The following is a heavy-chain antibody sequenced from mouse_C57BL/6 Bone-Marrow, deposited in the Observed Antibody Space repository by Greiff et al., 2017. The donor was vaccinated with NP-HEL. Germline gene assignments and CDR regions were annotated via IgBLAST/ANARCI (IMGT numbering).Heavy chain of an antibody. CDR3: ARQYYGSRGYFDY. V-gene: IGHV5-9*01. Sequence: EVHLVESGGGLVKPGGSLKLSCAASGFTFSSYTMSWVRQTPEKRLEWVATISGGGGNTYYPDSVKGRFTISRDNAKNTLYLQMSRLRSEDTALYYCARQYYGSRGYFDYWGQGTTLTVSS. CDR1: GFTFSSYT. CDR2: ISGGGGNT. J-gene: IGHJ2*01. D-gene: IGHD1-1*01.